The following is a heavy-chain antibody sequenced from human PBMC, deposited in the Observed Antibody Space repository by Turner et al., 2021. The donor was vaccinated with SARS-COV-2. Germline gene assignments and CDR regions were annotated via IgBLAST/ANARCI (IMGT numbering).Heavy chain of an antibody. Sequence: EVQLVESGGGLVQPGGSLILSCAASGFTFSSYDMHWVRQATGKGLEWVSVIGTAGDTYYPGSVKGRFTISRENAKNSLYLQMNTLRAGDTAVYYCARANYDSSGYYCYFDYWGQGTLVTVSS. V-gene: IGHV3-13*04. D-gene: IGHD3-22*01. J-gene: IGHJ4*02. CDR1: GFTFSSYD. CDR3: ARANYDSSGYYCYFDY. CDR2: IGTAGDT.